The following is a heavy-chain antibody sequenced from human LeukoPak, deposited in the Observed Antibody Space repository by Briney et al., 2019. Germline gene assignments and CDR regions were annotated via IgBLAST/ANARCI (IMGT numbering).Heavy chain of an antibody. CDR1: GGTFSSYA. CDR3: ARGGYYYDSSGHSHLPDY. CDR2: IIPIVGTT. Sequence: SVKVSCKASGGTFSSYAFSWVRQAPGQGREWMGGIIPIVGTTNYAQMFQGRVTITADESTSTAYMELSSLRSEDTAVYYCARGGYYYDSSGHSHLPDYWGQGTLVTVSA. D-gene: IGHD3-22*01. J-gene: IGHJ4*02. V-gene: IGHV1-69*13.